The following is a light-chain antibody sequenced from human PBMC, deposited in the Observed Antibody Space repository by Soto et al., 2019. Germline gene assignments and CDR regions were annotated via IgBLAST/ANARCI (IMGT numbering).Light chain of an antibody. Sequence: DIQMTQSPSTLSASVGDRVTIICRASHSISSWLAWYQQKPGKAPKLLIYDASSLESGVPSRFSGSGYGTEFTLTISSLQPDDFATYYCQQYNSYGYTFGQGTRLEIK. CDR1: HSISSW. CDR2: DAS. V-gene: IGKV1-5*02. CDR3: QQYNSYGYT. J-gene: IGKJ5*01.